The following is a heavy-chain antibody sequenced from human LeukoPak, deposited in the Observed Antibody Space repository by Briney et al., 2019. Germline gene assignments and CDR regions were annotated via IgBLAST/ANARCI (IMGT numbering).Heavy chain of an antibody. D-gene: IGHD3-10*01. J-gene: IGHJ4*02. V-gene: IGHV3-15*01. CDR3: STYYYSGSGRDFDY. CDR2: LKSKTDGGTT. Sequence: GGSLRLSCAASGFTFSNAWMSWVRQAPGKGLEWVGRLKSKTDGGTTDYAAPVKGRFTISRDDSKNTLFLQMNSLKTEDTAVYYCSTYYYSGSGRDFDYWGQGTLVTVSS. CDR1: GFTFSNAW.